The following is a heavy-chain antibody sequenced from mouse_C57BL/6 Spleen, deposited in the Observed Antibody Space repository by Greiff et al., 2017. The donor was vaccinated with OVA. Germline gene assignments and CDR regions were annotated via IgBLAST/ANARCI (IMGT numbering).Heavy chain of an antibody. J-gene: IGHJ4*01. CDR3: ARNSPYYYGSSYNYYAMDY. CDR2: IWTGGGT. D-gene: IGHD1-1*01. V-gene: IGHV2-9-1*01. CDR1: GFSLTSYA. Sequence: QVQLQQSGPGLVAPSQSLSITCPVSGFSLTSYAISWVRQPPGKGLEWLGVIWTGGGTNYNSALKSRLSISKDNSKSQVFLKMNSLQTDDTARYYCARNSPYYYGSSYNYYAMDYWGQGTSVTVSS.